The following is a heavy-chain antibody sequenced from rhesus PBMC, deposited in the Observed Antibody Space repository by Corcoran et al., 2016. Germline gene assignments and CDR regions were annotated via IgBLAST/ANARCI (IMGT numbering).Heavy chain of an antibody. CDR3: ARSGLRRDLDS. Sequence: QVPLPESGPGLVKPSDNLSITCPVSGYSISSHYWNWIRLPPGTGLEWVGSSYGSGGSNYLNPSLKSRVTLAVDTSKNQFSLKLSSVTAADTAVDYCARSGLRRDLDSWGQGVVVTVSS. V-gene: IGHV4S14*01. CDR1: GYSISSHY. D-gene: IGHD1-44*01. CDR2: SYGSGGSN. J-gene: IGHJ6*01.